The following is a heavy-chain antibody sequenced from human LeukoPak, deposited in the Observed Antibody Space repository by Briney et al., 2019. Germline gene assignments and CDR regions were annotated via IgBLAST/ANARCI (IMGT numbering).Heavy chain of an antibody. CDR1: DYSINSNNW. D-gene: IGHD3-3*01. CDR3: ARVRSAFDI. Sequence: SETLSLTCAVSDYSINSNNWWVWIRQPPGKGLDWIGEINHSGSTNYNPSLKSRVTISVDTSKNQFSLKLSSVTAADTAVYYCARVRSAFDIWGQGTMVTVSS. J-gene: IGHJ3*02. V-gene: IGHV4-28*03. CDR2: INHSGST.